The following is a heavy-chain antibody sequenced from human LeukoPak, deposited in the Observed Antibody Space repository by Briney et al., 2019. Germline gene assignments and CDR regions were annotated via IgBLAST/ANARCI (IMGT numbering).Heavy chain of an antibody. D-gene: IGHD6-13*01. CDR3: ARDGTAPGLYFDS. V-gene: IGHV3-7*01. CDR1: GFIFSDYW. J-gene: IGHJ4*01. Sequence: PGGSLRLSCAVSGFIFSDYWMNWVRQAPGKGLEWGASINQNGGEKSYVDSVKGRFTISRDNTKNSVYLQMSSLRAEDTAVYYCARDGTAPGLYFDSWGQGTLVTVSS. CDR2: INQNGGEK.